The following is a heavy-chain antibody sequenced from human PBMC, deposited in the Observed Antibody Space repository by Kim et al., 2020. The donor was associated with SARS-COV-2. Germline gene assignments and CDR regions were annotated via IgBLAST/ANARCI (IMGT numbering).Heavy chain of an antibody. CDR3: ARHRGATLPAAYFDY. J-gene: IGHJ4*01. CDR2: ISYDGNNQ. Sequence: GGYLRLSCAASGFTFSGFAMHWVRQAPGKGLEWVAVISYDGNNQYYADSLKGRFTISRDNSKNTLFLQMASLRDEDTAEYYCARHRGATLPAAYFDYWGQGTLVTVSS. V-gene: IGHV3-30*04. D-gene: IGHD2-2*01. CDR1: GFTFSGFA.